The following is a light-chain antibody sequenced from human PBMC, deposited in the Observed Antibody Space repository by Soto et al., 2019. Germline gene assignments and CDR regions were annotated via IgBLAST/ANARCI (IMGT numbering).Light chain of an antibody. CDR1: SSNIGENP. CDR3: CSYAETYFYV. Sequence: QAVVTQPPSASGTPGQRVTISCSGSSSNIGENPVNWYQQLPGTAPKVLIYTDNQRPSGVPDRFSGSKSRTSASLAISGLQSEDEADYHCCSYAETYFYVFGSGTKLTVL. J-gene: IGLJ1*01. V-gene: IGLV1-44*01. CDR2: TDN.